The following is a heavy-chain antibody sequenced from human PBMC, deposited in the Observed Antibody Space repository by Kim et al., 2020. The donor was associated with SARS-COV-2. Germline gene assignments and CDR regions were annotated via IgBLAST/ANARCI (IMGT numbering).Heavy chain of an antibody. V-gene: IGHV5-51*01. CDR3: ARRSLRGYGDDWYFDL. CDR2: IYPGDSDT. CDR1: GYSFTSYW. J-gene: IGHJ2*01. Sequence: GESLKISCKGSGYSFTSYWIGWVRQMPGKGLEWMGIIYPGDSDTRYSPSFQGQVTISADKSISTAYLQWSSLKASDTAMYYCARRSLRGYGDDWYFDLWGRGTLVTVSS. D-gene: IGHD4-17*01.